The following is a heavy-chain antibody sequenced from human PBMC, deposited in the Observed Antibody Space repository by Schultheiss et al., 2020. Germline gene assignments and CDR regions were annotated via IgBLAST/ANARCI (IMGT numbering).Heavy chain of an antibody. D-gene: IGHD4-23*01. Sequence: GGSLRLSCAASGFTFSSYAMSWVRQAPGKGLEWVSAISGSGGSTYYADSVKGRFTISRDNSKNTLYLQMNSLRAEDTAVYYCAKAGTKLIYYYYYGMDVWGQGTRVTVSS. CDR1: GFTFSSYA. CDR2: ISGSGGST. V-gene: IGHV3-23*01. CDR3: AKAGTKLIYYYYYGMDV. J-gene: IGHJ6*02.